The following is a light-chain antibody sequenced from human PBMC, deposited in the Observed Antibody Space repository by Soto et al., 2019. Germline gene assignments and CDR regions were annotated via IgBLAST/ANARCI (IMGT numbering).Light chain of an antibody. CDR3: QVWDSSSDHVV. CDR2: DDS. J-gene: IGLJ2*01. V-gene: IGLV3-21*02. CDR1: NIGSKS. Sequence: SYELTQPPSVSVAPGQTARITCGGNNIGSKSVLWYQQKPGQAPVLVVYDDSDRPSGIPERFSGSNSGNTATLTISRVEAVDEADYYCQVWDSSSDHVVFGGGTKVTVL.